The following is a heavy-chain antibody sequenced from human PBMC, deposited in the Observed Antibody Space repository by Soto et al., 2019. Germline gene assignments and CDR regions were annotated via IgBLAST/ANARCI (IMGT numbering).Heavy chain of an antibody. CDR1: GYTFTSYP. CDR3: ARDWTHYDSSGPGDY. CDR2: INAGNGDT. J-gene: IGHJ4*02. Sequence: SVKVSYKASGYTFTSYPMHWVRQAPVQGLEWMGWINAGNGDTKYSQKFQGRVTITRDTSANTAYMELSSLRSEDTAVFYCARDWTHYDSSGPGDYWGQGTLVTVYS. D-gene: IGHD3-22*01. V-gene: IGHV1-3*01.